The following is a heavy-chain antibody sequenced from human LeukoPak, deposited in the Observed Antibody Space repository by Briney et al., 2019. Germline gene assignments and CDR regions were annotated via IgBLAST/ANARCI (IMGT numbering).Heavy chain of an antibody. CDR2: INPSGGST. Sequence: ASVKVSCKASGYTFTNYYMHWVRQAPGQGLEWMGIINPSGGSTSYAQKFQGRVTMTRDTSTSTVYMELSSLRSEDTAVYYCARGITIFGVDPGPFDPWGQGTLVTVSS. CDR1: GYTFTNYY. V-gene: IGHV1-46*01. CDR3: ARGITIFGVDPGPFDP. D-gene: IGHD3-3*01. J-gene: IGHJ5*02.